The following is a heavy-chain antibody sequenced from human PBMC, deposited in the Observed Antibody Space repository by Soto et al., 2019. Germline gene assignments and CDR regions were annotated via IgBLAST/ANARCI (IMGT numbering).Heavy chain of an antibody. CDR1: GYTFSGYN. D-gene: IGHD2-21*01. CDR2: INPNSGGT. J-gene: IGHJ4*02. Sequence: QVRLLQSGAEVKKPGASVKVSCKASGYTFSGYNMHWVRQAPGQGLEWMGWINPNSGGTNSARKFQGRVTMTRDTSIGPAYMELTKLTSDDTSVDFCARDLLWSAQKPIDFWGQGTLVTVSS. V-gene: IGHV1-2*02. CDR3: ARDLLWSAQKPIDF.